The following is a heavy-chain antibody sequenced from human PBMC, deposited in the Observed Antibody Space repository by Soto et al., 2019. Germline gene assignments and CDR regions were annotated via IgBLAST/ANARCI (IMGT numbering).Heavy chain of an antibody. CDR1: GYTFTGYY. V-gene: IGHV1-2*02. J-gene: IGHJ4*02. CDR2: INPNSGGT. D-gene: IGHD2-15*01. CDR3: ARGRESCSGGSCNAPDGY. Sequence: GASVKVSCKASGYTFTGYYMHWVRQAPGQGLEWMGWINPNSGGTNYAQKFQGRVTMTRDTSISTAYMELSRLRSDDTAVYYCARGRESCSGGSCNAPDGYWGQGTLVTVSS.